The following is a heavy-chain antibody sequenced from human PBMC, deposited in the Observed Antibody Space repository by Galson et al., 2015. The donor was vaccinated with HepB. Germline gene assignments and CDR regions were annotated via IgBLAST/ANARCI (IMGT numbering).Heavy chain of an antibody. CDR2: IKQDGSEK. V-gene: IGHV3-7*03. D-gene: IGHD3-3*01. CDR1: GFTFSSYW. CDR3: ARGCRFLEWPRGGWFDP. J-gene: IGHJ5*02. Sequence: SLRLSCAASGFTFSSYWMSWVRQAPGKGLEWVANIKQDGSEKYYVDSVKGRFTISRDNAKNSLYLQMNSLRAEDTAVYYCARGCRFLEWPRGGWFDPWGQGTLVTVSS.